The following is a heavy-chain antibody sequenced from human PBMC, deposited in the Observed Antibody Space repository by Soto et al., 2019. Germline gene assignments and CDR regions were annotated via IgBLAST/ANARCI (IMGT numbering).Heavy chain of an antibody. D-gene: IGHD2-15*01. J-gene: IGHJ4*02. Sequence: EVRLVETGGDLIQPGGSLRLSCAVSGFTVSNNYRYWVRQPPGKGLEWVSLIYSHGDTRYADSVRGRFTVSRDNSKNTLYLQMNSLRSEDTAVYYCARKTDSGGNGGFWGQGTLVTVSS. V-gene: IGHV3-53*05. CDR3: ARKTDSGGNGGF. CDR1: GFTVSNNY. CDR2: IYSHGDT.